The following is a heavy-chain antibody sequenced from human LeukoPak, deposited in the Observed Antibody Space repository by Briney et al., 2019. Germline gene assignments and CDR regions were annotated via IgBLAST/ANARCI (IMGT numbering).Heavy chain of an antibody. Sequence: GASVKVSCKASGYTFTSYYMHWVRQAPGQGLEWMGIINPSGGSTSYVQKFKGRVTMTRDTSTSTVYMELSRLRSEDTAVYYCARHHQGQRWLQPSALYNWFDPWGQGTLVTVSS. CDR1: GYTFTSYY. D-gene: IGHD5-24*01. CDR2: INPSGGST. V-gene: IGHV1-46*01. J-gene: IGHJ5*02. CDR3: ARHHQGQRWLQPSALYNWFDP.